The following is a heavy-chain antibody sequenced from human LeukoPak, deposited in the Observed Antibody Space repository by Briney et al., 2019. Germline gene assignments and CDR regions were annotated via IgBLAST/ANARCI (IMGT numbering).Heavy chain of an antibody. J-gene: IGHJ6*03. CDR3: AKGLRTGVGPYKGYHYYMDV. CDR1: GYTFTSYY. CDR2: INPSGGST. Sequence: GASVKVSCKASGYTFTSYYMHWVRQAPGQGLEWMGIINPSGGSTSYAQKFQGRVTMTRDTSTSTVYMELSSLRSEDAGVYYCAKGLRTGVGPYKGYHYYMDVWGKGATVTVSS. D-gene: IGHD3-10*01. V-gene: IGHV1-46*01.